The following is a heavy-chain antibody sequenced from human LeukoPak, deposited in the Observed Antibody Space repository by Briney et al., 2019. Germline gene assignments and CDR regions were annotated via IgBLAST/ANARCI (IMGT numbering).Heavy chain of an antibody. J-gene: IGHJ4*02. CDR2: IYTIGSS. V-gene: IGHV4-4*07. Sequence: PSETLSLTCSVSGASIYNYFWSWIRQPAGKGLEWIGRIYTIGSSDYSPSLRSRVTLSLDTSKNQFSLNLYSVTAADTAVYFCARESKTYDGSGYFHDSWGQGTLVIVSS. CDR1: GASIYNYF. D-gene: IGHD3-22*01. CDR3: ARESKTYDGSGYFHDS.